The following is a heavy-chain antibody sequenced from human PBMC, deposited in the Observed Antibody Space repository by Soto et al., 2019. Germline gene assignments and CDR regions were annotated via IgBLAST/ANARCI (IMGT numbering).Heavy chain of an antibody. J-gene: IGHJ3*02. D-gene: IGHD3-9*01. CDR1: GFTFISYA. CDR3: ARDEDILTGCDAFDI. V-gene: IGHV3-30-3*01. Sequence: GGSLRLSCAASGFTFISYAMHCVRQAPGKGLEWVAVISYDGSNKYYADSVKGRFTISRDNSKNTLYLQMNSLRAEDTAVYYCARDEDILTGCDAFDIWGQGTMVTVSS. CDR2: ISYDGSNK.